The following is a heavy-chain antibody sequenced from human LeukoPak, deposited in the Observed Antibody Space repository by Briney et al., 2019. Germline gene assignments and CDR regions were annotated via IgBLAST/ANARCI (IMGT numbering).Heavy chain of an antibody. CDR2: IIPILGIA. J-gene: IGHJ4*02. V-gene: IGHV1-69*04. CDR3: ARGRYSNYFDY. CDR1: GGTFSSYA. D-gene: IGHD4-11*01. Sequence: SVKVSCKASGGTFSSYAISWVRQAPGQGLEWMGRIIPILGIANYAQKFQGRVTITADKSTSTAYMELSSLRSEDTAVYYCARGRYSNYFDYWGQGTLVTVSS.